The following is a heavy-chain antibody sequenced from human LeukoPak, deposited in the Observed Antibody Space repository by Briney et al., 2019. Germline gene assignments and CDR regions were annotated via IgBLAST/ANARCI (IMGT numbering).Heavy chain of an antibody. CDR2: IWYDGSNK. CDR3: ARDGSSSFEEISCDY. V-gene: IGHV3-33*08. J-gene: IGHJ4*02. D-gene: IGHD6-13*01. CDR1: GFTFSHAW. Sequence: GGSLRLSCAASGFTFSHAWMNWVRQAPGKGLEWVAVIWYDGSNKYYADSVKGRFTISRDNSKNTLYLQMNSLRAEDTAVYYCARDGSSSFEEISCDYWGQGTLVTVSS.